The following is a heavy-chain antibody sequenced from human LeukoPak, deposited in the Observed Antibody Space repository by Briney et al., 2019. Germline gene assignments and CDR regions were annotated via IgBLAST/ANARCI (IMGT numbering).Heavy chain of an antibody. CDR2: ISSSSSYI. J-gene: IGHJ3*02. V-gene: IGHV3-21*01. CDR1: GFTFSSYS. D-gene: IGHD1-26*01. Sequence: GGSLRLSCAASGFTFSSYSMNWVRQAPGKGLEWVSSISSSSSYIYYADSVKGRFTISRDNAKNSLYLQMNSLRAEDTAVYYCARGGAWEQRPYDAFDIWGQGTMVTVSS. CDR3: ARGGAWEQRPYDAFDI.